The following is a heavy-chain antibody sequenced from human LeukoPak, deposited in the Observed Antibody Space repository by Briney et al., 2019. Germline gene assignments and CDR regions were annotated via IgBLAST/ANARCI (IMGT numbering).Heavy chain of an antibody. D-gene: IGHD6-19*01. V-gene: IGHV1-3*01. CDR1: GYTFTSYA. Sequence: GASVKVSCKASGYTFTSYAMHWVRQAPGQRLEWMGWINAGNGSTKYSQKFQGRVTITRDTSASTAYMELSSLRSEDTAVYYCARGSGIAVAGKVFQHWGQGTLVTVSS. CDR2: INAGNGST. J-gene: IGHJ1*01. CDR3: ARGSGIAVAGKVFQH.